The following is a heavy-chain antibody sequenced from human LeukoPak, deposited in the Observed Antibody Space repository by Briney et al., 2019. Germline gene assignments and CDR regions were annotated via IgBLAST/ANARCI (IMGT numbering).Heavy chain of an antibody. Sequence: ASVKVSCKASGYTFTSYDINWVRQATGQGLEWMGWMNPNSGNTGYAQKFQGRVTITGNTSISTAYMELSSLRSEDTAVYYCARAGLAAPILEANYYYYYMDVWGKGTTVTVSS. CDR2: MNPNSGNT. V-gene: IGHV1-8*03. D-gene: IGHD3-3*02. CDR3: ARAGLAAPILEANYYYYYMDV. J-gene: IGHJ6*03. CDR1: GYTFTSYD.